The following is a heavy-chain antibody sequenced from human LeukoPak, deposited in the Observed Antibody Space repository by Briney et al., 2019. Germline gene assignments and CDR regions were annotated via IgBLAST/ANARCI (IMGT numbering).Heavy chain of an antibody. Sequence: PGGSLRLSCAASGXTVSSNYMSWVRQAPGKGLEWVSVIYSGGSTYYADSVKGRFTISRDNSKNTLYLQMNSLRAEDTAVYYCARGAVAGPYYFDYWGQGTLVTVSS. CDR1: GXTVSSNY. J-gene: IGHJ4*02. D-gene: IGHD6-19*01. V-gene: IGHV3-66*01. CDR3: ARGAVAGPYYFDY. CDR2: IYSGGST.